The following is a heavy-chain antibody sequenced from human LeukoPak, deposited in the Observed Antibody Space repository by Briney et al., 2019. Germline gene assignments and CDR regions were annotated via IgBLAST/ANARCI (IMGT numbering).Heavy chain of an antibody. Sequence: GGSLRLSCAASGFTVSSNYMSWVRQAPGKGLEWVSLVSSDGSTTTYADSVKGRFTISRDNAKNTLYLQMNSLRVEDTAVYYCARVRSSSWYDYWGQGALVTVSS. V-gene: IGHV3-74*01. J-gene: IGHJ4*02. CDR2: VSSDGSTT. CDR3: ARVRSSSWYDY. D-gene: IGHD6-13*01. CDR1: GFTVSSNY.